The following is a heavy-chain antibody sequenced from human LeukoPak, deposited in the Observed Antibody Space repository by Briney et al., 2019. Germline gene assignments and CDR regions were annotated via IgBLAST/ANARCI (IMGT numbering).Heavy chain of an antibody. CDR1: GGTFSSYA. CDR2: IIPIFGIA. D-gene: IGHD2-2*01. V-gene: IGHV1-69*04. J-gene: IGHJ6*02. CDR3: ASFNSDIVVVPAAMTGMDV. Sequence: ASVKVSCKASGGTFSSYAISWVRQAPGQGLGWMGRIIPIFGIANYAQKFQGRVTITADKSTSTAYMELSSLRSEDTAVYYCASFNSDIVVVPAAMTGMDVWGQGTTVTVSS.